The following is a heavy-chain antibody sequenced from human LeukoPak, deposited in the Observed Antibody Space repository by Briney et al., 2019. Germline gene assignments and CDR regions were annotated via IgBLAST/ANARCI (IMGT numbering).Heavy chain of an antibody. D-gene: IGHD2-21*01. CDR3: AKDMRHTDY. Sequence: PGGSLRLSCAASGFTFSSYGMHWVRQAPGKGLEWVAVISYDGSNKYYADSVKGRFTISRGNSKNTLYLQMNSLRAEDTAVYYCAKDMRHTDYWGQGTLVTVSS. V-gene: IGHV3-30*18. J-gene: IGHJ4*02. CDR1: GFTFSSYG. CDR2: ISYDGSNK.